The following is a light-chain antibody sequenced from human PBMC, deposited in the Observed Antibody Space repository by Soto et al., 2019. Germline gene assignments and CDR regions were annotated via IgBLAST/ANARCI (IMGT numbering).Light chain of an antibody. CDR1: QSVSGW. Sequence: DIQMTQSASTLSASVGATVTVTCRPSQSVSGWMAWYQQKPGEAPKLMIYDAPALPRGVPSRFRGSGSGTKFTLTIASLRPDGFETYYCQQYETFSGTFGPGTKV. J-gene: IGKJ1*01. V-gene: IGKV1-5*01. CDR3: QQYETFSGT. CDR2: DAP.